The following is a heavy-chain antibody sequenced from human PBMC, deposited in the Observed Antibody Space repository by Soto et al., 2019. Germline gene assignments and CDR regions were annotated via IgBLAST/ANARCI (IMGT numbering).Heavy chain of an antibody. V-gene: IGHV4-31*03. J-gene: IGHJ5*02. CDR3: ANYGDNNWFDP. D-gene: IGHD4-17*01. CDR2: IYYSGST. Sequence: SETLSLTCTVSGGSISSGGYYWSWIRQHPGKGLEWIGYIYYSGSTYYNPSLKSRVTISVDTSKNQFSLKLSSVTAADTAVYSCANYGDNNWFDPWGQGTLVTVSS. CDR1: GGSISSGGYY.